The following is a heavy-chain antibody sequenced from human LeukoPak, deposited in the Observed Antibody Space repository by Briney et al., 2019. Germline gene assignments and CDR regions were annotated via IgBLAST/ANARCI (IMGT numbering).Heavy chain of an antibody. Sequence: GGSLRLSCAASGFTFSDYYMSWIRQAPGKGLEWVANTNQDGSQKYYVDSVRGRFTISRDNAENLFYLQIDSLRVEDTAIYYCAAWGSGNYWGQGTLVTVSS. D-gene: IGHD7-27*01. V-gene: IGHV3-7*03. CDR1: GFTFSDYY. J-gene: IGHJ4*02. CDR3: AAWGSGNY. CDR2: TNQDGSQK.